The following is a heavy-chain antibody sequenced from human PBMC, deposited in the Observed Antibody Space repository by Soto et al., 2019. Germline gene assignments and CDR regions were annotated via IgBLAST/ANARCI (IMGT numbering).Heavy chain of an antibody. CDR2: INDGNGNT. J-gene: IGHJ4*02. V-gene: IGHV1-3*01. CDR1: GYTFTSYA. D-gene: IGHD2-15*01. CDR3: ARGPGGPDGPGDY. Sequence: QVQLVQSGAEVKKPGASVKVSCKASGYTFTSYAMHWVRQAPGQRLEWMGWINDGNGNTKYSQKFQGRVNITRDTSASKAYMDLSSLRSEDTAVYYCARGPGGPDGPGDYWGQGTLVTVSS.